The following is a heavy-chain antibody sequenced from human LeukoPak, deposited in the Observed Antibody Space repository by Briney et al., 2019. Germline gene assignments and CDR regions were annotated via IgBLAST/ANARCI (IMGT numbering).Heavy chain of an antibody. D-gene: IGHD3-9*01. CDR3: AREQILTGYPIDY. V-gene: IGHV1-2*02. Sequence: ASVKVSCKASGYTFTSYGISWVRQAPGQGLEWMGWINPNSGGTNYAQKFQGRVTMTRDTSISTAYMELSRLRSDDTAVYYCAREQILTGYPIDYWGQGTLVTVSS. J-gene: IGHJ4*02. CDR2: INPNSGGT. CDR1: GYTFTSYG.